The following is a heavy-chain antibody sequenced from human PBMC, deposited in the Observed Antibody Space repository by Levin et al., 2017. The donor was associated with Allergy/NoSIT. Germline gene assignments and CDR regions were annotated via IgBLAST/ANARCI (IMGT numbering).Heavy chain of an antibody. CDR1: GGSFGGYY. J-gene: IGHJ6*02. Sequence: PSETLSLTCAVYGGSFGGYYWSWIRQSPGKGLEWIVEINHSGSTTNYNPSLKSRTTISVDTSKNQIHLRLTSVTAADTAVYHCARAEFYESPYDVWGQGTTVTVSS. CDR2: INHSGSTT. V-gene: IGHV4-34*01. D-gene: IGHD3-3*01. CDR3: ARAEFYESPYDV.